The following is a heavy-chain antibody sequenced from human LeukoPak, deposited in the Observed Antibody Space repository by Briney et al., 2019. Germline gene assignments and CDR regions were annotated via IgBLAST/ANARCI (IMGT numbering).Heavy chain of an antibody. J-gene: IGHJ4*02. V-gene: IGHV4-30-4*08. D-gene: IGHD3-10*01. CDR2: IYYSGST. Sequence: PSETLSLTCTVSGGPISSGDYYWNWIRQPPGKGLEWIGYIYYSGSTYYNPSLKSRVTISVDTSKNQFSLKLSSVTAADTAVYYCTRDTYYYGSGREFDYWGQGTLVIVSS. CDR3: TRDTYYYGSGREFDY. CDR1: GGPISSGDYY.